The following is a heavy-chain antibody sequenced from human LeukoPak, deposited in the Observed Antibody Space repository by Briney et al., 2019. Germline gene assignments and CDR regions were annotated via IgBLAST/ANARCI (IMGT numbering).Heavy chain of an antibody. V-gene: IGHV3-9*03. CDR2: ISWNSGSI. CDR3: ARRSGNGWYYFDS. D-gene: IGHD6-19*01. J-gene: IGHJ4*02. Sequence: PGGSLRLSCAASGFTFDDYAMHWVRQAPGRGLEWVSGISWNSGSIVYADSVKGRLTISRDNAKKSLYLQMNRLRAEDMAFYYCARRSGNGWYYFDSWGQGTLVTVSS. CDR1: GFTFDDYA.